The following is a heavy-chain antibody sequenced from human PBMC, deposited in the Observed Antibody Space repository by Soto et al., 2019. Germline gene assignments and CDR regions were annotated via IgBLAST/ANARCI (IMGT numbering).Heavy chain of an antibody. D-gene: IGHD6-25*01. CDR3: ARGGSGWAEYFQH. Sequence: QVQLQESGPGLVEPSQTLSLTCTVSGGSIGDTVSYWSWIRRPPGKGLEWIGYIYYTGGTFYNPSLKSRLTISLETSNNQFSLTLSSVTAADTGIYYCARGGSGWAEYFQHWGQGTLVAVSS. J-gene: IGHJ1*01. V-gene: IGHV4-30-4*08. CDR1: GGSIGDTVSY. CDR2: IYYTGGT.